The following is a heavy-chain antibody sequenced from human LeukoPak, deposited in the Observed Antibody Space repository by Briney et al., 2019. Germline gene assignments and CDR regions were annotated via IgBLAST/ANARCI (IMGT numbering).Heavy chain of an antibody. Sequence: ASVKVSCKISGYSLTEYSMNWVRQAPGKGLEWVGGFDPGDGVTMYAQKFQGRVTMTEDTSTDTAYMELSSLRSEDTAVYYCATVEREYFDTSGYYYHWGQGTLVTVSS. V-gene: IGHV1-24*01. D-gene: IGHD3-9*01. J-gene: IGHJ4*02. CDR2: FDPGDGVT. CDR3: ATVEREYFDTSGYYYH. CDR1: GYSLTEYS.